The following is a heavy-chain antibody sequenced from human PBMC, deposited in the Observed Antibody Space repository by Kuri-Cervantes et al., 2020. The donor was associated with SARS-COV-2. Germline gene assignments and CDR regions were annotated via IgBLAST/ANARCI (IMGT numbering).Heavy chain of an antibody. CDR3: AGPHPIITGTTLRYYYGMDV. J-gene: IGHJ6*02. CDR2: ISYDGSNK. CDR1: GFTFSSYA. D-gene: IGHD1-7*01. Sequence: GGSLRLSCAASGFTFSSYAMHWVRQAPGKGLEWVAVISYDGSNKYYADSVKGRFTISRDNAKNSLYLQMSSLRDEDTAAYYCAGPHPIITGTTLRYYYGMDVWGQGTTVTVSS. V-gene: IGHV3-30*07.